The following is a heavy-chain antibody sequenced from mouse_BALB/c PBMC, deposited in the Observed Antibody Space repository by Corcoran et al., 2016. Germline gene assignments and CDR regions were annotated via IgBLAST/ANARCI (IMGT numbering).Heavy chain of an antibody. D-gene: IGHD1-1*01. CDR1: GYTFTYYG. J-gene: IGHJ4*01. Sequence: QIQLVQSGPELKKPGETVNISCKASGYTFTYYGMNWVKQAPGKGLKWMGWINTYTGEPTYADDFKGRFAFSLETSASTAYLQINNLKNEDMATYFWARDGSSYDYARDYWGQGTSVTVSS. CDR3: ARDGSSYDYARDY. CDR2: INTYTGEP. V-gene: IGHV9-1*02.